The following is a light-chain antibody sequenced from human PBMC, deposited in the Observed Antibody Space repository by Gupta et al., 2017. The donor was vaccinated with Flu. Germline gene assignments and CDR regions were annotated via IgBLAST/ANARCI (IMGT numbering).Light chain of an antibody. Sequence: TERMTCEGDNIGSEGGDWYHRRAGQAPGGVVYDDSDRPSGSPERFAGFHSGNTATMTISSVEAGEEADYYCQVWDERRDHHLYVFGTGTKVTVL. V-gene: IGLV3-21*02. CDR1: NIGSEG. J-gene: IGLJ1*01. CDR2: DDS. CDR3: QVWDERRDHHLYV.